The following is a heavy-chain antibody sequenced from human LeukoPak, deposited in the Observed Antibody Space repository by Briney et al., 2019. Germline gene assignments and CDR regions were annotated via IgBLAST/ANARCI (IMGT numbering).Heavy chain of an antibody. D-gene: IGHD3-22*01. CDR1: GDSISSYY. J-gene: IGHJ4*02. CDR3: ARGAYYYDSSGYLFDY. V-gene: IGHV4-59*01. Sequence: SETLSLTCTVSGDSISSYYWSWIRQPPGKGLEWIGYIYYSVSTNYNPSLKSRVTISVDTSKNQFSLKLSSVTAADTAVYYCARGAYYYDSSGYLFDYWGQGTLVTVSS. CDR2: IYYSVST.